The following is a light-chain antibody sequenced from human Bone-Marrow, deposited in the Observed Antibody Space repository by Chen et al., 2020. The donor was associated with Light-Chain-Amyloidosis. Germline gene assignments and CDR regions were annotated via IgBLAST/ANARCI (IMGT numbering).Light chain of an antibody. CDR3: SSYGTTYV. Sequence: HSALTQPASVSGSPGQSIIISCTETNNDVGNYNFVSWYQQQPGKAPRLVIYEDDKRPSEVPTRFSPYKSGNTDSLTISGLQPEDEADYYCSSYGTTYVIGSGTTFTVL. J-gene: IGLJ1*01. V-gene: IGLV2-14*02. CDR1: NNDVGNYNF. CDR2: EDD.